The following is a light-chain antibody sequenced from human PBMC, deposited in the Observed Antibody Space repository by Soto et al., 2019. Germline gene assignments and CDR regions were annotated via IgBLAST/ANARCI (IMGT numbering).Light chain of an antibody. CDR2: EVT. V-gene: IGLV2-14*01. Sequence: QAVVTQPASVSGSPGQTITISCTGTSSDVGRYNTVSWYQHHPGKAPKLIIYEVTHRPAGISDRFSASKSGNTASLTISGLQAEDEADYYCNSLRVNHLYVFGSGTKVTVL. CDR3: NSLRVNHLYV. CDR1: SSDVGRYNT. J-gene: IGLJ1*01.